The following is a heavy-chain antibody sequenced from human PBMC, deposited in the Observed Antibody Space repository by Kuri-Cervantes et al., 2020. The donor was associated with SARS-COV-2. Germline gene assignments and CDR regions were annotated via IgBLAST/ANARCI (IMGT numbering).Heavy chain of an antibody. V-gene: IGHV3-33*06. CDR2: IWYDGSNK. CDR3: AKERFKRSLTYGWEVTREYYYGMDV. Sequence: GESLKISCAASGFTFSDYDIHWVRQAPGKGLDWVALIWYDGSNKYYGDSVKGRFTISRDNSKNTLYLQMNGLRAEDTAVYYCAKERFKRSLTYGWEVTREYYYGMDVWGQGTTVTVSS. D-gene: IGHD4-23*01. CDR1: GFTFSDYD. J-gene: IGHJ6*02.